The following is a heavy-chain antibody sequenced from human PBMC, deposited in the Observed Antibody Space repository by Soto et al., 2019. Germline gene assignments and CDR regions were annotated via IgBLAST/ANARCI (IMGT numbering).Heavy chain of an antibody. D-gene: IGHD3-22*01. CDR1: GGSISSGGYY. Sequence: QVQLQESGPGLVKPSQTLSLTCTVSGGSISSGGYYWSWIRQHPGKGLEWIGYIYYSGSTYYNPSLKSRVTRSVDTSRSRFSVKLSSVTAAGTAVYYCARFGYSTNIGIDYWGQGALVTVSS. CDR3: ARFGYSTNIGIDY. CDR2: IYYSGST. V-gene: IGHV4-31*03. J-gene: IGHJ4*02.